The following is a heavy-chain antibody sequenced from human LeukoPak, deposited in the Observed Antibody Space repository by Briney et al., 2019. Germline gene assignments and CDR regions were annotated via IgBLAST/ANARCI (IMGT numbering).Heavy chain of an antibody. CDR2: ITTTGSTI. V-gene: IGHV3-11*01. J-gene: IGHJ4*02. CDR1: GFTFSDYY. CDR3: AKDQRYCSGGSCPKDY. Sequence: GGSLRLSCAASGFTFSDYYMAWFRQAPGKGLEWVSYITTTGSTIFYTDSVKGRFTISRDNSKNTLYLQMNSLRAEDTAVYYCAKDQRYCSGGSCPKDYWGQGTLVTVSS. D-gene: IGHD2-15*01.